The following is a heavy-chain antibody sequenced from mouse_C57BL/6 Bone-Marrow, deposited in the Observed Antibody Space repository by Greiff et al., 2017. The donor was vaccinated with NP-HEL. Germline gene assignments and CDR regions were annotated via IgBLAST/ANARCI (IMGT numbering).Heavy chain of an antibody. D-gene: IGHD1-2*01. CDR3: ARDYGYAFDY. Sequence: QVQLQQSGTELVKPGASVKLSCTASGYTFTSYWMHWVQQRPGQGLEWIGTINPDNGGTNYTEKFKSKATLTVDKSSSTAYLQLSSLTSEDSAVYYCARDYGYAFDYWGQGTTLTVSS. CDR2: INPDNGGT. J-gene: IGHJ2*01. V-gene: IGHV1-53*01. CDR1: GYTFTSYW.